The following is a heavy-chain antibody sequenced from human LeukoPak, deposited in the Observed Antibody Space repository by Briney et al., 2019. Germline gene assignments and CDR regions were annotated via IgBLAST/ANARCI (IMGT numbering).Heavy chain of an antibody. D-gene: IGHD6-19*01. Sequence: GGSLRLSCVASGLNFKTFAMSWVRQAPGKGLEWVSVIYSGGSTYYADSVKGRFTISRDNSKNTLYLQMNSLRAEDTAVYYCARVSSGWSGDFDYWGQGTLVTVSS. CDR3: ARVSSGWSGDFDY. V-gene: IGHV3-53*01. CDR1: GLNFKTFA. J-gene: IGHJ4*02. CDR2: IYSGGST.